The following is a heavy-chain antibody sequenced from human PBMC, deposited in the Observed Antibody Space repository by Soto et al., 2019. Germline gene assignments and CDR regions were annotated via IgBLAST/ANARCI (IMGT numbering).Heavy chain of an antibody. V-gene: IGHV4-34*01. J-gene: IGHJ6*02. CDR1: GGSFSGYY. CDR2: INHSGST. CDR3: ARGCRSGYSGYDSRYGMDV. D-gene: IGHD5-12*01. Sequence: SETLSLTCAVYGGSFSGYYWSWIRQPPGEGLEWIGEINHSGSTNYNPSLKSRVTISEDTSKNQFSLKLSSVTAADTAVYYCARGCRSGYSGYDSRYGMDVWGQGTTVTVSS.